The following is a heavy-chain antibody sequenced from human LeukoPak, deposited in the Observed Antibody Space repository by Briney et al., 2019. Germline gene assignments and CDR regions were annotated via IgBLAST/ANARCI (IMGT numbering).Heavy chain of an antibody. CDR3: ARGVLLKGGFDM. CDR1: GGSISGALYS. V-gene: IGHV4-39*01. J-gene: IGHJ3*02. Sequence: SESLSLICSVSGGSISGALYSRVWIRQTPGKGLEWIGTIYDSGTTYYNPSLKSRVSISVDTSNNQFSLNLNFVTAADTAVYYCARGVLLKGGFDMWGQGTIVTVSA. D-gene: IGHD2-15*01. CDR2: IYDSGTT.